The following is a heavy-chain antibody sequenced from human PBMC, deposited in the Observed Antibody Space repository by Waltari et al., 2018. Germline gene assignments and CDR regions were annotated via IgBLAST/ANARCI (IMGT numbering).Heavy chain of an antibody. D-gene: IGHD6-13*01. V-gene: IGHV4-59*01. CDR1: DVSIGKYY. CDR2: IYYNGDT. J-gene: IGHJ4*02. CDR3: VTGSVDSRSWYEFDY. Sequence: QVQLQESGPGLVKPSETLSLTCTVSDVSIGKYYWTWIRQSPGMGLEWIGYIYYNGDTMYNPALKSRITISLDTSKSQFSLSLYSVTAADTAVYYCVTGSVDSRSWYEFDYWGQGTLVTV.